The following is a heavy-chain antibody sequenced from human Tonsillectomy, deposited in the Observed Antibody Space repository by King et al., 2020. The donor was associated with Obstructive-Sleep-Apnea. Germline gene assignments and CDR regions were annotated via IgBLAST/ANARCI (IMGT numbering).Heavy chain of an antibody. Sequence: VQLVQSGAGVKKPGSSVKVSCKASGGTFSTYAISWVRQAPGQGLEWMGGIIPIFGTTNYAQKFQGRVTITADESTSTAYMERSSLRSEDTAVYYCARAPSGYSTYEPLYYWGQGTLVTVSS. V-gene: IGHV1-69*01. D-gene: IGHD5-12*01. CDR2: IIPIFGTT. CDR1: GGTFSTYA. CDR3: ARAPSGYSTYEPLYY. J-gene: IGHJ4*02.